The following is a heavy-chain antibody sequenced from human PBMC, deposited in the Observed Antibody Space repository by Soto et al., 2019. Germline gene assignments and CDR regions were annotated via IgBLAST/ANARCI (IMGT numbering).Heavy chain of an antibody. D-gene: IGHD3-10*01. Sequence: EVQLVESGGGLVQPGGSLRLSCAASGFTFSNYWMSWVRQAPGKGLEWVANMKQDGSEKYYVGAVKGTFPISRDNAKNSVYLQMNSLATEDTAVYYCARLKTPRDLDSWGQGTLVTVSS. J-gene: IGHJ4*02. CDR3: ARLKTPRDLDS. V-gene: IGHV3-7*05. CDR2: MKQDGSEK. CDR1: GFTFSNYW.